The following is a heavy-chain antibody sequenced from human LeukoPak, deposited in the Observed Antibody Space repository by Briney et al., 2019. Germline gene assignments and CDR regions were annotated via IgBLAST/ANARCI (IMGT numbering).Heavy chain of an antibody. D-gene: IGHD3-3*01. Sequence: ASVKVSCKASGYTFTSNALGWVRQAPGQGLEWMGWINTNTGNPTYAQGFTGRFVFSLDTSVSTAYLQISSLKAEDTAVYYCARRRAGRDGWSTAFDIWGQGTMVTVSS. V-gene: IGHV7-4-1*02. CDR3: ARRRAGRDGWSTAFDI. CDR1: GYTFTSNA. CDR2: INTNTGNP. J-gene: IGHJ3*02.